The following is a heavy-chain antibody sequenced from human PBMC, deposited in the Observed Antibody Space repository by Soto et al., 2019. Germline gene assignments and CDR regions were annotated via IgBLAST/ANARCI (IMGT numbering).Heavy chain of an antibody. CDR2: INAGNGNT. CDR3: ARDLAEPPWRITMVRGVIGRNWFDP. J-gene: IGHJ5*02. V-gene: IGHV1-3*01. CDR1: GYTFTSYA. Sequence: ASVKVSCKASGYTFTSYAMRWVRQAPGQRLEWMGWINAGNGNTKYSQKSQGRVTITRDTSASTAYMELSSLRSEDTAVYYCARDLAEPPWRITMVRGVIGRNWFDPWGQGTLVTVSS. D-gene: IGHD3-10*01.